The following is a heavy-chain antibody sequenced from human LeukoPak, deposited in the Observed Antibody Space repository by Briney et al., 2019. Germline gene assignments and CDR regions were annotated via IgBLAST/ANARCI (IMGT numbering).Heavy chain of an antibody. CDR1: GFTFSSYS. Sequence: GGSLRLSCAASGFTFSSYSMNWVRQAPGKGLEWISYISSSSVTIYYADSVKGRFTTSRDNAKNSLYLQMNSLRAEDTAVYYCATEIIRPAALDYWGQGTLVTVSS. J-gene: IGHJ4*02. CDR2: ISSSSVTI. D-gene: IGHD6-13*01. CDR3: ATEIIRPAALDY. V-gene: IGHV3-48*04.